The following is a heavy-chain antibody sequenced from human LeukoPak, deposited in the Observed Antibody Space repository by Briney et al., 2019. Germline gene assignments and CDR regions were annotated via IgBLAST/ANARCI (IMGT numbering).Heavy chain of an antibody. Sequence: GASVKVSCKASGGTFSSYAISWVLQAPGQGLEWMGGIIPIFGTANYAQKFQGRVTITTDESTSTAYMELSSLRSEDTAVYYCARATGYGGKYYFDYWGQGTLVTVSS. V-gene: IGHV1-69*05. CDR2: IIPIFGTA. J-gene: IGHJ4*02. CDR3: ARATGYGGKYYFDY. CDR1: GGTFSSYA. D-gene: IGHD4-23*01.